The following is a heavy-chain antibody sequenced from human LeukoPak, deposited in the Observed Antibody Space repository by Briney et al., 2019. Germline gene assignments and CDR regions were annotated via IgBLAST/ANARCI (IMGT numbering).Heavy chain of an antibody. Sequence: PSETLSLTCTVSGGSMSSYYWSWIRQPPGKGLEWIVSIYYSGSPYYNPSLESRVTISVDTSKNQFSLKLSSVTAADTAVYYCARVYWYFDLWGRGTLVTVSS. CDR3: ARVYWYFDL. CDR1: GGSMSSYY. J-gene: IGHJ2*01. V-gene: IGHV4-59*05. CDR2: IYYSGSP.